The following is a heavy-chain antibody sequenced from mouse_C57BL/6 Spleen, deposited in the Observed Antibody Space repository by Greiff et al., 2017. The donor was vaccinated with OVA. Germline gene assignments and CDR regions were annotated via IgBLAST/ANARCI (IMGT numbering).Heavy chain of an antibody. CDR1: GFTFSSYA. CDR3: TREGITTSYYAMDY. CDR2: ISSGGDYI. D-gene: IGHD2-4*01. Sequence: EVKLVESGEGLVKPGGSLKLSCAASGFTFSSYAMSWVRQTPEKRLEWVAYISSGGDYIYYADTVKGRFTISRDNARNTLYLQMSSLKSEDTAMYYCTREGITTSYYAMDYWGQGTPVTVSS. V-gene: IGHV5-9-1*02. J-gene: IGHJ4*01.